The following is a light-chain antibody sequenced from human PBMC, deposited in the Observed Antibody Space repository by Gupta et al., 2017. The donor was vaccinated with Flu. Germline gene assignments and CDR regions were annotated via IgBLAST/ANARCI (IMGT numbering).Light chain of an antibody. CDR3: NSRDSTDNNQAV. CDR2: AKN. V-gene: IGLV3-19*01. CDR1: SLRNSY. Sequence: SSALTQDPAVSVALGQTVRITCQGDSLRNSYASWYQQKPGQAPVLVIYAKNIRPSGIPDRVSGSSSGNTAAVTITGAQAEEEADYYCNSRDSTDNNQAVFGGGTKLTVL. J-gene: IGLJ2*01.